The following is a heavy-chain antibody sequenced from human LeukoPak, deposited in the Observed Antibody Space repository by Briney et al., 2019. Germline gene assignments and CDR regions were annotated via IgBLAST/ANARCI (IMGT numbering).Heavy chain of an antibody. J-gene: IGHJ4*02. CDR1: GGSISSSSYY. CDR2: FDESRST. D-gene: IGHD3-10*01. V-gene: IGHV4-39*01. Sequence: PSETLSLTCTVSGGSISSSSYYWGWIRQPPGKGLEWIGTFDESRSTYYNPSLKSRVTISVDTSKNQFSLKLSSVTAADTAVYYCARPYYHGSGSYYNGPWDYWGQGTLVTVSS. CDR3: ARPYYHGSGSYYNGPWDY.